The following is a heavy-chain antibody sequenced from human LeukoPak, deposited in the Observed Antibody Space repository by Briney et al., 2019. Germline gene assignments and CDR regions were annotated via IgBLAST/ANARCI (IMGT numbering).Heavy chain of an antibody. CDR3: ARGSGPGSGSYYNYFEY. CDR2: IYTSGST. D-gene: IGHD3-10*01. J-gene: IGHJ4*02. Sequence: SETLSLTCTVSGASISSGTYYLSWIRQPAGKGLEWIGRIYTSGSTNYNPSLKSRVTISVDTSKNEFSLKLNSVTATDTAVYYCARGSGPGSGSYYNYFEYWGRGTLVTVSS. V-gene: IGHV4-61*02. CDR1: GASISSGTYY.